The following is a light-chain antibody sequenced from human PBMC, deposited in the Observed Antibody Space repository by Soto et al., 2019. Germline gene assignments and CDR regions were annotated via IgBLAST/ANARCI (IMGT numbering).Light chain of an antibody. Sequence: SYELTQPPSVSVAPGQTARITCGGNNLGTKSVHWYQQQPGQAPVLVVYDNADRPSRIPARFSGSNSGTTATLTISRVEAGDEADYYCQVWDDSSDQYVFGTGTKLTVL. CDR1: NLGTKS. J-gene: IGLJ1*01. CDR3: QVWDDSSDQYV. V-gene: IGLV3-21*02. CDR2: DNA.